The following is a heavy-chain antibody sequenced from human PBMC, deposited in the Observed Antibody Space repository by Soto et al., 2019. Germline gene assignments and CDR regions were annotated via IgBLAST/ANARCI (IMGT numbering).Heavy chain of an antibody. J-gene: IGHJ4*02. CDR2: IIPILGTV. V-gene: IGHV1-69*01. D-gene: IGHD5-12*01. CDR1: GGTFSSYH. Sequence: QVQLVQSGAEVKEPGSSVRVSCKASGGTFSSYHLNWVRQAPGHGLEWVGGIIPILGTVTYAQKFQGRLTMTADESTATAYMDLISLRSEDTAVYYCARDRGDGYNYGDYWGQGTLVTVSS. CDR3: ARDRGDGYNYGDY.